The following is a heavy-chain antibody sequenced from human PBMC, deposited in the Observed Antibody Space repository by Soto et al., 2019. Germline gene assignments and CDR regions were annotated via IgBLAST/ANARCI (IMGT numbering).Heavy chain of an antibody. CDR1: GGTFSSYA. Sequence: QVQLVQSGAEVKQPRSSVKVSCKASGGTFSSYAISWVRQAPGQGLEWMGGTIPILGTANYAQKFQGRVTITADKGTSTAYTELSSLRSEDTAVYDCARIADGSYYVWSVPRGQGTLVCVSS. D-gene: IGHD1-26*01. V-gene: IGHV1-69*06. J-gene: IGHJ5*01. CDR2: TIPILGTA. CDR3: ARIADGSYYVWSVP.